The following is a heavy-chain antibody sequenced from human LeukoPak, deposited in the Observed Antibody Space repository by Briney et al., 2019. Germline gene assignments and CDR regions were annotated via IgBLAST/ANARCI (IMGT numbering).Heavy chain of an antibody. Sequence: GGSLRLSCAASGFTFSSYGMSWVRQAPGKGLEWVSAISGSGGSTYYADSVKGRFTISRDNSKNSLYLQMNSLRADDTAVYYCAREAYSSYYFDFWGQGTLVTVSS. CDR1: GFTFSSYG. CDR3: AREAYSSYYFDF. J-gene: IGHJ4*02. V-gene: IGHV3-23*01. D-gene: IGHD4-11*01. CDR2: ISGSGGST.